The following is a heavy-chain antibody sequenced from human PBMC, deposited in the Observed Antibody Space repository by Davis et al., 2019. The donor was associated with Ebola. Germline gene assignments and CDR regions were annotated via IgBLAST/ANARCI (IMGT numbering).Heavy chain of an antibody. CDR2: TIPILDTS. Sequence: AASVKVSCKASGGTFTSYAISWVRQAPGQGLEWVGRTIPILDTSNFAQKFQGRVTITADKSTITAYMELSSLRSEDTAVYYCAREAGGYCSGGSCHSFDYWGQGTLVTVSS. CDR1: GGTFTSYA. V-gene: IGHV1-69*04. CDR3: AREAGGYCSGGSCHSFDY. J-gene: IGHJ4*02. D-gene: IGHD2-15*01.